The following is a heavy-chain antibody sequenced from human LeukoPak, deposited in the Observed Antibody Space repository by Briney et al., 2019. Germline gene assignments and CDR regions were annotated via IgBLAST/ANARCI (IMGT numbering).Heavy chain of an antibody. CDR1: GGSFSGYY. D-gene: IGHD1-26*01. CDR2: IYYSGST. Sequence: SETLSLTCAVYGGSFSGYYWSWIRQPPGKGLEWIGSIYYSGSTYYNPSLKSRVTISVDTSKNQFSLKLSSVTAADTAVYYCARHRQWELLPYYFDYWGQGTLVTVSS. V-gene: IGHV4-34*01. CDR3: ARHRQWELLPYYFDY. J-gene: IGHJ4*02.